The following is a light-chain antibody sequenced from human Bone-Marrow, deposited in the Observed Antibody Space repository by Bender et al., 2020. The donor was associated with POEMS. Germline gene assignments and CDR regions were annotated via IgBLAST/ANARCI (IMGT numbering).Light chain of an antibody. V-gene: IGLV2-8*01. Sequence: QSALTQPPSASGSPGQSVAISCTGTSSDVGGYNYVSWYQQHPGKAPRLMIYEVSKRPSGVPDRFSGSKSGNTASLTFSGLQADDEADYYCSSFAGKYTVVFGGGTKVTVL. CDR1: SSDVGGYNY. J-gene: IGLJ2*01. CDR3: SSFAGKYTVV. CDR2: EVS.